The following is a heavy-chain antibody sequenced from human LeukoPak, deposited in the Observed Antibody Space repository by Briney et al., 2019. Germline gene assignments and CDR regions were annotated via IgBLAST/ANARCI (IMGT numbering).Heavy chain of an antibody. Sequence: ASVKVSCKASGYTFTSYDINWVRQATGQGLEWMGWMNPNSGNTGYAQKFQGRVTITRNTSISAAYMELSSLRSEDTAVYYCARGPYYDFWSGYYEGDYFDYWGQGTLVTVSS. CDR1: GYTFTSYD. J-gene: IGHJ4*02. V-gene: IGHV1-8*03. CDR3: ARGPYYDFWSGYYEGDYFDY. CDR2: MNPNSGNT. D-gene: IGHD3-3*01.